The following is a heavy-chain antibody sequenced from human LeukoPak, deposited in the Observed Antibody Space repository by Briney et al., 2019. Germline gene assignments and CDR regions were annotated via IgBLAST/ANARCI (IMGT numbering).Heavy chain of an antibody. D-gene: IGHD5-18*01. Sequence: SGTLSLTCTVSGGSISSYYWSWIRQPAGKGLEWIGRIYTSGSTNYNPSLKSRVTMSVDTSKNQFSLKLSSVTAADTAVYYCARVRDTAMGDYFDYWGQGTLVTVSS. CDR3: ARVRDTAMGDYFDY. J-gene: IGHJ4*02. CDR1: GGSISSYY. CDR2: IYTSGST. V-gene: IGHV4-4*07.